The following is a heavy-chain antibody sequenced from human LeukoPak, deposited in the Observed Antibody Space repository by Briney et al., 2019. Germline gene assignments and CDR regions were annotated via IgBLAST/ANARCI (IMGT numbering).Heavy chain of an antibody. CDR3: ARGHGSS. V-gene: IGHV3-48*02. J-gene: IGHJ5*02. Sequence: GGSLRLSCAASGFTFTSYVMNWVRQPPGKGLEWISYIGTRGTTMYYADSVKGRFTISRDNAKNSLYLQVNSLRDDDTAIYYCARGHGSSWGQGTLVTVSS. CDR2: IGTRGTTM. CDR1: GFTFTSYV. D-gene: IGHD2-15*01.